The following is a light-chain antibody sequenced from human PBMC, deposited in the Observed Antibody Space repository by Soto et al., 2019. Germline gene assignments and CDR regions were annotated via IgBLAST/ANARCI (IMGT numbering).Light chain of an antibody. CDR1: QSVSSSY. CDR3: QHYGSSVWT. J-gene: IGKJ1*01. Sequence: EIVLTQSPGTLSVSPGERATLSCRASQSVSSSYLVCYQQKPGQAPRLLMYCASSRATGMPDRFCGSGSGTDFTLTIRRLEPEDFAVSYCQHYGSSVWTFGQGTKVEIK. CDR2: CAS. V-gene: IGKV3-20*01.